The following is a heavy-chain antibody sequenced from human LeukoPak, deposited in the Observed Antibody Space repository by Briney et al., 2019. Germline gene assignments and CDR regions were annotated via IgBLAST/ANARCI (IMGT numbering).Heavy chain of an antibody. CDR2: IKQDGSEK. CDR3: ARDSWAAAGTGYFDY. Sequence: PGGSLRLSCAACGFTFSSYWMSWVRQAPGKGREWVANIKQDGSEKYYVDFVKGRFTISRDNAKNSLYLQMNSLRAEDTAVYYCARDSWAAAGTGYFDYWGQGTLVTVSS. CDR1: GFTFSSYW. D-gene: IGHD6-13*01. V-gene: IGHV3-7*03. J-gene: IGHJ4*02.